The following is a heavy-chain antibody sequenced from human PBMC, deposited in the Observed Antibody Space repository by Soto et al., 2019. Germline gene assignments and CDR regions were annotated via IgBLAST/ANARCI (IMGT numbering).Heavy chain of an antibody. J-gene: IGHJ6*02. CDR3: ARREPGGYSSSYGMDV. Sequence: QVQLVQSGAEVKKPGASVKVSCKASGYTFTGYYMHWVRQAPGQGLEWMGWINPNSGGTNYAQKFQGGVTMTRDTSISTAYMELSRLRSDDTAVYYCARREPGGYSSSYGMDVWGQGTTVTVSS. D-gene: IGHD6-13*01. CDR1: GYTFTGYY. V-gene: IGHV1-2*02. CDR2: INPNSGGT.